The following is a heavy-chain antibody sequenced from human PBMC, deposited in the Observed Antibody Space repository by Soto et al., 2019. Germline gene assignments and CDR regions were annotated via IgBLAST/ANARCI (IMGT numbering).Heavy chain of an antibody. V-gene: IGHV1-18*01. CDR3: ASPRPGGYYYYGMDV. J-gene: IGHJ6*02. Sequence: SVKVSSRAPGYTFNSYGISWVGQAPGQGLEWMGWISAYNGNTNYAQKLQGTVTITTDTSTSTADMELRSLRSDDTPVYYSASPRPGGYYYYGMDVWGQGTTVTVSS. CDR1: GYTFNSYG. D-gene: IGHD1-26*01. CDR2: ISAYNGNT.